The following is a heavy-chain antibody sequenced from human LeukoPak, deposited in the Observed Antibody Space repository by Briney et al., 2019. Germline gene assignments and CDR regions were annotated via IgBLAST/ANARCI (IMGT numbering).Heavy chain of an antibody. V-gene: IGHV4-4*07. J-gene: IGHJ5*02. Sequence: SETLSLTCTVSGGSISSYYWSWIRQPAGKGLEWIGRIYTSGSTNYNPSLKSRVTMSVDTSKNQFSLKLSSVTAADTAVYYCAGDVYVWGSYRDTNWFDPWGQGTLVTVSS. CDR2: IYTSGST. CDR1: GGSISSYY. D-gene: IGHD3-16*02. CDR3: AGDVYVWGSYRDTNWFDP.